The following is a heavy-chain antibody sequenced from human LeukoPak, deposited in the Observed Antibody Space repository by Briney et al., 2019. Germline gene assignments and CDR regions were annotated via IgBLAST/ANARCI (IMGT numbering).Heavy chain of an antibody. CDR2: INPNSGDT. V-gene: IGHV1-2*04. CDR3: ARGDAFDI. Sequence: ASVKLSCKASGDTFTYYYTHWVRQAPGQGLEWMGWINPNSGDTKYAQKFQGWVTMTRDTSTSTAYMELSSLKSDGTAMYYCARGDAFDIWGQGTLVTISS. CDR1: GDTFTYYY. J-gene: IGHJ3*02.